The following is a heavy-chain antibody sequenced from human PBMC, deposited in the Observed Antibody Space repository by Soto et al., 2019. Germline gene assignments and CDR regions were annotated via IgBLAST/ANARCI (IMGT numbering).Heavy chain of an antibody. Sequence: SEALSVTCADSGGCVRSNNWWVGVRQPPGKGLEWIGEIHHRESTNLNPSLKSRVTISVDRSKNEFSLKVKSVTAADTAVYYCGCRVEDISYDYYGMDVWGQGTTVTVPS. J-gene: IGHJ6*02. CDR2: IHHREST. CDR3: GCRVEDISYDYYGMDV. D-gene: IGHD2-15*01. CDR1: GGCVRSNNW. V-gene: IGHV4-4*02.